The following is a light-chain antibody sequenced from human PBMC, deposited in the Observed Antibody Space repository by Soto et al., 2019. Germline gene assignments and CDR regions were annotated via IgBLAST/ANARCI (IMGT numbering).Light chain of an antibody. CDR3: RNCQSPPLT. V-gene: IGKV3-20*01. CDR2: GTS. J-gene: IGKJ4*01. CDR1: QSVSTRH. Sequence: EIVLTQSPGTLSLSLGERATLSCSASQSVSTRHLAWYQQTPGQAPRLLIYGTSSRATGIQYRFSGSGSGTVFTLTISRRQPDDFAVYCRRNCQSPPLTVGGGPKVEIK.